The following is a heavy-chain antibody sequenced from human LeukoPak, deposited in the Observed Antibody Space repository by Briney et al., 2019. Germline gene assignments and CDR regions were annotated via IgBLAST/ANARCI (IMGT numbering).Heavy chain of an antibody. CDR1: GGSISSGGYY. D-gene: IGHD6-13*01. J-gene: IGHJ5*02. CDR3: ARGAPSSSWYCGWFDP. CDR2: IYYSGST. Sequence: SETVSLTCTVSGGSISSGGYYWSWIRQHAGKGLEWIGYIYYSGSTYYNPSLKSRVTISVDASKNQFSLKLSSVTAADTAVYYCARGAPSSSWYCGWFDPWGQGTLDTVSS. V-gene: IGHV4-31*03.